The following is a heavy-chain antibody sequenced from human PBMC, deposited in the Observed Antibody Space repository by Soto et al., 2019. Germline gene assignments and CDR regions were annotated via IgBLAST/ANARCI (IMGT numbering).Heavy chain of an antibody. CDR3: ARGYYDSSGFYPFDY. D-gene: IGHD3-22*01. V-gene: IGHV1-8*01. Sequence: QVQLVQSGAEVKKPGASVKVSCKAPGYTFTSYDIHWVRQATGQGLEWIGWMNPNSDNTGYAQKFQGRVTMTTSTSISTAYMEVSSLRSADTAVYYCARGYYDSSGFYPFDYWGQGTLVTVSS. CDR1: GYTFTSYD. J-gene: IGHJ4*02. CDR2: MNPNSDNT.